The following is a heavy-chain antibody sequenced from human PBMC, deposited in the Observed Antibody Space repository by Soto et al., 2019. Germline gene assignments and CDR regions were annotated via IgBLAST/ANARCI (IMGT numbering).Heavy chain of an antibody. CDR1: GFNFSSDI. D-gene: IGHD4-17*01. V-gene: IGHV3-23*01. CDR2: IFGSGRTT. CDR3: AKVLRREYSDSLTDAFDF. Sequence: PGGSLRLSCAASGFNFSSDIMNWVRQAPGKGLEWVASIFGSGRTTYYADSVKDRFTISRDNSGQTLHLQMTSLTVDDTAIYFCAKVLRREYSDSLTDAFDFWGQGAMVTVS. J-gene: IGHJ3*01.